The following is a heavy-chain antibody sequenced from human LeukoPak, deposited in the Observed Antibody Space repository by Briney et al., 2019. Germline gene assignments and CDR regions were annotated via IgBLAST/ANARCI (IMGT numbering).Heavy chain of an antibody. CDR2: ISGSGGST. Sequence: GGSLRLSCAASGFTVSGNYMSWVRQAPGKGLEWVSAISGSGGSTYYADSVKGRFTISRDNSKNTLYLQMNSLRAEDTAVYYCAKDPYYDSSAYYWDYWGQGTLVTVSS. CDR3: AKDPYYDSSAYYWDY. J-gene: IGHJ4*02. CDR1: GFTVSGNY. D-gene: IGHD3-22*01. V-gene: IGHV3-23*01.